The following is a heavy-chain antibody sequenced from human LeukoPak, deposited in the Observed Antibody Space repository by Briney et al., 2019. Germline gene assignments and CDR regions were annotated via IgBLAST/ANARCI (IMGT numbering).Heavy chain of an antibody. CDR2: IKHSGST. D-gene: IGHD3-22*01. CDR3: ARRQYYYDSSGYYASVKYYFDY. V-gene: IGHV4-34*01. CDR1: GGSFSGYY. J-gene: IGHJ4*02. Sequence: SETLSLTCAVYGGSFSGYYWSWIRQPPGKGLEWIGEIKHSGSTNYNPSLKSRVTISVDTSKNQFSLKLSSVTAADTAVYYCARRQYYYDSSGYYASVKYYFDYWGQGTLVTVSS.